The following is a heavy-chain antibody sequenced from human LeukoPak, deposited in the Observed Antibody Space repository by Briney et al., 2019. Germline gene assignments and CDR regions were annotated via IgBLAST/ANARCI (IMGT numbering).Heavy chain of an antibody. V-gene: IGHV3-7*01. Sequence: QAGGSLRLAWAAAGFTFGSYWMSWVSQAAGKGREWVANIKQDGSEKYYVDSVKGRFTISRDNAKNSLYLQMNSLRAEDTAVYYCARAHQRVTVRTPSDYWGQGTLVTVSS. CDR1: GFTFGSYW. CDR2: IKQDGSEK. CDR3: ARAHQRVTVRTPSDY. D-gene: IGHD2-2*01. J-gene: IGHJ4*02.